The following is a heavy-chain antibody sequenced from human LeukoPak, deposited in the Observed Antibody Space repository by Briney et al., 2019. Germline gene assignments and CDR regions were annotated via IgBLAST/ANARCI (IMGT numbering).Heavy chain of an antibody. CDR2: VDPEDGET. CDR1: GYTFTDYY. CDR3: ATGPYLGYFDY. Sequence: ASVKISCTVSGYTFTDYYMHWVQQAPGKGLEWMGLVDPEDGETIYAEKFQGRVTITADTSTDTAYMELSSLRSEDTAVYYCATGPYLGYFDYWGQGTLVTVSS. V-gene: IGHV1-69-2*01. D-gene: IGHD3-3*01. J-gene: IGHJ4*02.